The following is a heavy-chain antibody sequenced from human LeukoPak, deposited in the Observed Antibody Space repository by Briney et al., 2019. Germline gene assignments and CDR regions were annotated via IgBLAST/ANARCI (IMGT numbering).Heavy chain of an antibody. V-gene: IGHV4-39*01. D-gene: IGHD2-15*01. CDR3: PRQRRLGSWSFDY. CDR1: GDSISSSDYC. J-gene: IGHJ4*02. Sequence: PSETLSLTCTVSGDSISSSDYCWGWLRQPPGKELDWIASIHYDGRTHYNPSLQSRVTRTVDTSKNQFCLNLTSVTAADTAVYCCPRQRRLGSWSFDYWGQGTLVTVSS. CDR2: IHYDGRT.